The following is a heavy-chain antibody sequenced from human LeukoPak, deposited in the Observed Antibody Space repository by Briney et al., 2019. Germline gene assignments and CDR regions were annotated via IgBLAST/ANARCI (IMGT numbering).Heavy chain of an antibody. Sequence: GGSLRLSCAASGFTFSSYAMHWVRQAPGKGLEWVSSISSSSSYIYYADSVKGRFTFSRDNAKNSLYLQMNSLRAEDTAVYYCAKVISRGYSSGWGFDYWGQGTLVTVSS. D-gene: IGHD6-19*01. CDR3: AKVISRGYSSGWGFDY. J-gene: IGHJ4*02. CDR2: ISSSSSYI. CDR1: GFTFSSYA. V-gene: IGHV3-21*04.